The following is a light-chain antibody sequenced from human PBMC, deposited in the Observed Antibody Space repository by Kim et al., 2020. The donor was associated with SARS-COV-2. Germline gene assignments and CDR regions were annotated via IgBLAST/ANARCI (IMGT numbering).Light chain of an antibody. CDR1: SGNSSYA. V-gene: IGLV4-69*01. CDR3: QTWGTGSRGV. Sequence: SVKIACPLSSGNSSYAIAWHQQQPEKGPRYLMKLNSDGSHSKGDGIPDRFSGSSSGAERYLTISSLQSEDEADYYCQTWGTGSRGVFGGGTQLTVL. J-gene: IGLJ2*01. CDR2: LNSDGSH.